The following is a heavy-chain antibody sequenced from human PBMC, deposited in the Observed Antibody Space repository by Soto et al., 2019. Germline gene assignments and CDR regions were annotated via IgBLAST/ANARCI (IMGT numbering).Heavy chain of an antibody. CDR2: IHYSGTT. Sequence: SETLSLTCTVSGGSIVNFFCTWIRQPPGKELESVGYIHYSGTTSFFPSYNPSLRSRVTISEDTSKNQFSLKLLSVTTADTAVYFCAAGEASSRNLAPYYLAFWGQGTPVTGSS. J-gene: IGHJ1*01. CDR3: AAGEASSRNLAPYYLAF. CDR1: GGSIVNFF. V-gene: IGHV4-59*01. D-gene: IGHD6-13*01.